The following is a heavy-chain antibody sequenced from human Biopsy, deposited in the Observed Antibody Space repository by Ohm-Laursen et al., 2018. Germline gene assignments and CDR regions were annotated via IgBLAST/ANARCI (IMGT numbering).Heavy chain of an antibody. J-gene: IGHJ6*02. CDR1: GYTFTGQY. Sequence: GASVKVSCKASGYTFTGQYLHWVRQAPGHGLEWMGRIITVSETAGYAERFQGRVTITADVTTTTAYMDLSGLRSEDTAVYYCVAYPSSGFFENNDDFAMDVWGQGTTVIVSS. CDR2: IITVSETA. CDR3: VAYPSSGFFENNDDFAMDV. V-gene: IGHV1-69*13. D-gene: IGHD6-19*01.